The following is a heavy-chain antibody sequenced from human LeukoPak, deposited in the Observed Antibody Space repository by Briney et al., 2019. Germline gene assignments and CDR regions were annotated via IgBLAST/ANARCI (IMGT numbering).Heavy chain of an antibody. D-gene: IGHD6-19*01. Sequence: SETLSLTCTVSGGSISGYSWTWIRQPPGQGLEWIGYFHNSRTTSYNPSLTGRVIISVDTAMDQISLKLNSVTAADTAVYYCARVVRQWLVSFYYMDVWGKGTTVTVSS. V-gene: IGHV4-59*01. CDR2: FHNSRTT. CDR1: GGSISGYS. J-gene: IGHJ6*03. CDR3: ARVVRQWLVSFYYMDV.